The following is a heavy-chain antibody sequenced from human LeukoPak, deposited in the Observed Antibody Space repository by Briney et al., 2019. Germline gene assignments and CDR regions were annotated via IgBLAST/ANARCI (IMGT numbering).Heavy chain of an antibody. CDR3: AREWRYYYDSSGLLWG. J-gene: IGHJ4*02. Sequence: GGSLRLSCAASGFTFSSYAMSWVRQAPGKGLEWVSYISSSSSTIYYADSVKGRFTISRDNAKNSLYLQMNSLRAEDTAVYYCAREWRYYYDSSGLLWGGGQGTLVTVSS. CDR1: GFTFSSYA. D-gene: IGHD3-22*01. CDR2: ISSSSSTI. V-gene: IGHV3-48*01.